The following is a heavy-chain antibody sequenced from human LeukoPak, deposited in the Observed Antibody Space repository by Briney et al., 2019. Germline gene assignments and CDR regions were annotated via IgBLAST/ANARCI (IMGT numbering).Heavy chain of an antibody. D-gene: IGHD3-22*01. J-gene: IGHJ5*02. CDR3: ARVSYDSSGIGWFDP. V-gene: IGHV1-8*01. CDR2: MNPNSGNT. CDR1: GYTFTSYD. Sequence: ASVEVSCKASGYTFTSYDINWVRQATGQGLEWMGWMNPNSGNTGYAQKFQGRVTMTRNTSISTAYMELRSLRSDDTAVYYCARVSYDSSGIGWFDPWGQGTPVTVSS.